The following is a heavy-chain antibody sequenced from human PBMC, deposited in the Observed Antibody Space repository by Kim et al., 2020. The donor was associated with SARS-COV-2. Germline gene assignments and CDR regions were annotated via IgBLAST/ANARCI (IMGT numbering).Heavy chain of an antibody. Sequence: ASVKVSCKTSGYTSTVYYIHWMRQAPGQGLEWMGRINPNSGDTNYAQKFQGRVTLTRETSISTAYMELSRLTSDDTAVYYCAKGDFDTMAGGDWGQGTLVTVSS. J-gene: IGHJ4*02. CDR1: GYTSTVYY. CDR3: AKGDFDTMAGGD. D-gene: IGHD3-10*01. V-gene: IGHV1-2*06. CDR2: INPNSGDT.